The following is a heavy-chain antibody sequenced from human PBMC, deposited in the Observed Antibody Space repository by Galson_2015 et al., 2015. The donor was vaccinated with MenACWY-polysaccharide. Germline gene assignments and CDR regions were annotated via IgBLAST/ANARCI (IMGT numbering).Heavy chain of an antibody. CDR1: GFSFNTYW. CDR3: TKAGAKYCSGSSCYFNWFDP. CDR2: INADGSAT. Sequence: SLRLSCAASGFSFNTYWMHWVRHAPGKGLVWVSRINADGSATGYADSVRGRFTISRDNAKNTLYLEMNSLRAEDTAVYYCTKAGAKYCSGSSCYFNWFDPWGQGTLVTVSP. D-gene: IGHD2-15*01. V-gene: IGHV3-74*01. J-gene: IGHJ5*02.